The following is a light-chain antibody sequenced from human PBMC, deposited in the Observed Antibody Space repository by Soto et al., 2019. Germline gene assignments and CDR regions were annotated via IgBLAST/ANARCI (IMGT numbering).Light chain of an antibody. V-gene: IGLV2-14*01. J-gene: IGLJ1*01. CDR3: ISYKGVRPYF. Sequence: QSALTQPASVSGSPGQSITISCTGTSSDVGTYNFVSWYQQHPGKAPKLMTYDVSNRPSGVSDRFSGSKSGNTASLTISGLRVGYEGDYYCISYKGVRPYFFETGTEVTVL. CDR2: DVS. CDR1: SSDVGTYNF.